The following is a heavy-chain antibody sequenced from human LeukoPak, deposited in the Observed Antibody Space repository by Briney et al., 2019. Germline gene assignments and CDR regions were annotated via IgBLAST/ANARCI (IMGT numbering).Heavy chain of an antibody. CDR1: GGSFSGYY. V-gene: IGHV4-34*01. Sequence: SETLSLTCAVYGGSFSGYYWSWIRQPPGKGLEWIGEINHSGSTNYNPSLKSRVTISVDTSKNQFSLKLSSVTAADTAVYHCARRITMVRWFDPWGQGTLVTVSS. CDR3: ARRITMVRWFDP. J-gene: IGHJ5*02. CDR2: INHSGST. D-gene: IGHD3-10*01.